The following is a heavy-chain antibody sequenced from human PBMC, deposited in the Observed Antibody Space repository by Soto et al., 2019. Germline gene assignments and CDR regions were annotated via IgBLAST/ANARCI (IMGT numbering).Heavy chain of an antibody. Sequence: EVQLVESGGGLVQPGGSLRLSCVVSGFTFTTNWIHWVRQAPGRGLEWVSGLNNDASSTYYADSVKGRFTISRDDAKNTLYLQMNSLRAEDTAMYYCAPIVGHPFWGQGTPVTVSS. V-gene: IGHV3-74*01. CDR2: LNNDASST. J-gene: IGHJ4*02. D-gene: IGHD2-15*01. CDR1: GFTFTTNW. CDR3: APIVGHPF.